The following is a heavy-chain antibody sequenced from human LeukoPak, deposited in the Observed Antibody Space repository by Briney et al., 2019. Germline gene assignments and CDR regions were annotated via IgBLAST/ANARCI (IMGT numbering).Heavy chain of an antibody. V-gene: IGHV3-11*01. J-gene: IGHJ3*02. CDR3: AGDRLLRNGLSI. D-gene: IGHD2-8*01. Sequence: GGSLRLSCAASGFTFSDYYMSWIRQAPGKGLEWVSYLSSSGTTIYYADSVKGRFTISRDNTKNSLYLQMNSLRAEDSAVYYCAGDRLLRNGLSIWGQGTLVTVSS. CDR1: GFTFSDYY. CDR2: LSSSGTTI.